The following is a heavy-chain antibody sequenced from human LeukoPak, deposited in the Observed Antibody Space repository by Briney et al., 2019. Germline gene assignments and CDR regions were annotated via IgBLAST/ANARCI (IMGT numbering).Heavy chain of an antibody. Sequence: KPSETLSLTCAVYGGPFSGYYWSWIRQPPGKGLEWIGEINHSGSTNYNPSLKNRVTISVDTSKNQFSLKLSSVTAADKAVYYCARSVYYDSSGYSPRFDYWGQGTLVTVSS. D-gene: IGHD3-22*01. CDR2: INHSGST. V-gene: IGHV4-34*01. CDR3: ARSVYYDSSGYSPRFDY. CDR1: GGPFSGYY. J-gene: IGHJ4*02.